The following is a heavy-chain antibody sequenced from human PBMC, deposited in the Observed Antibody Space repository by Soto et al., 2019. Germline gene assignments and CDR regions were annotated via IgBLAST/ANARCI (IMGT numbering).Heavy chain of an antibody. Sequence: GGSLRLSCAASGFTFSSYAMSWVCQAPGKGLEWVSAISGSGGSTYYADSVKGRFTISRDNSKNTLYLQMTSLRAEDTAVYYCAKDEDFWSGYEFDYWGQGTLVTVSS. CDR2: ISGSGGST. V-gene: IGHV3-23*01. CDR1: GFTFSSYA. D-gene: IGHD3-3*01. J-gene: IGHJ4*02. CDR3: AKDEDFWSGYEFDY.